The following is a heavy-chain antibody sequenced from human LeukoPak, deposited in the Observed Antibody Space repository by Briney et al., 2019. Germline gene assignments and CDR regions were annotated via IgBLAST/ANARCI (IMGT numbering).Heavy chain of an antibody. CDR3: AKEGRIAVAGILAYYYYGMDV. CDR2: ISWNSGSI. V-gene: IGHV3-9*01. Sequence: PGRSLRLSCAASGFTFDDYAMHWVRQAPGKGLEWVSGISWNSGSIGYADSVKGRFTISRDNAKNSLYLQMNSLRAEDTALYYCAKEGRIAVAGILAYYYYGMDVWGQGTTVTVSS. J-gene: IGHJ6*02. CDR1: GFTFDDYA. D-gene: IGHD6-19*01.